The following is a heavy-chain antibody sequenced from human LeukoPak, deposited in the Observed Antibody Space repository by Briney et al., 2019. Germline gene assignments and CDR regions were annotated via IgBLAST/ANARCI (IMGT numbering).Heavy chain of an antibody. J-gene: IGHJ3*02. D-gene: IGHD6-13*01. CDR3: ARPRSIAAAGTSAFDI. CDR1: GYTLTSYG. Sequence: ASVNNSCKASGYTLTSYGISWVRQAPGQGLEWMGWISAYNGNTNYAQKLQGRDTMTTDTSTSTAYMELRSLRSDDTAVYYCARPRSIAAAGTSAFDIWGQGTMVTVSS. V-gene: IGHV1-18*01. CDR2: ISAYNGNT.